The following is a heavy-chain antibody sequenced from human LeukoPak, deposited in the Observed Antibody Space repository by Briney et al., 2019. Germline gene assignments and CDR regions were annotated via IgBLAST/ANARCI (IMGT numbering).Heavy chain of an antibody. Sequence: SVKVSCKASGGTFSSYAISCVRQAPGQGLEWMGGIIPIFGTANYAQKFQGRVTITADESTSTAYMELSSLRSEDTAVYYCARGDFGGYYDSSGYDGAFDIWGQGTMVTVSS. CDR1: GGTFSSYA. J-gene: IGHJ3*02. CDR3: ARGDFGGYYDSSGYDGAFDI. V-gene: IGHV1-69*01. CDR2: IIPIFGTA. D-gene: IGHD3-22*01.